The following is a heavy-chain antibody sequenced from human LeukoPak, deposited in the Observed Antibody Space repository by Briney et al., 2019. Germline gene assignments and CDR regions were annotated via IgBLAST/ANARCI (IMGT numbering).Heavy chain of an antibody. J-gene: IGHJ4*02. CDR1: GDSVSSYF. D-gene: IGHD6-13*01. CDR2: IYYSGST. CDR3: ARRGSSWSTIDY. V-gene: IGHV4-59*08. Sequence: SETLSLTCTVSGDSVSSYFWSWIRQPPGKGLEWIGHIYYSGSTNYNPSPKSRVTISVDTSKNQFSLKLNSVTAADTAVYYCARRGSSWSTIDYWGQGTLVTVAS.